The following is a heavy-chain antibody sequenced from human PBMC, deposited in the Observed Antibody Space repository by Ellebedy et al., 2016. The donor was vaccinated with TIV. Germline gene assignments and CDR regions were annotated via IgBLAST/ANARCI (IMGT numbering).Heavy chain of an antibody. Sequence: AASVKVSCKVSGKSLTEVSIHWVRQAPGKGLEWMVCFDHADDRTDYAHNFEGRITVTVDTSTDTAYMELNSLRAEDTAMYYCATGWPYSSVYMFDFWGQGALVTISS. V-gene: IGHV1-24*01. CDR3: ATGWPYSSVYMFDF. D-gene: IGHD6-19*01. J-gene: IGHJ4*02. CDR2: FDHADDRT. CDR1: GKSLTEVS.